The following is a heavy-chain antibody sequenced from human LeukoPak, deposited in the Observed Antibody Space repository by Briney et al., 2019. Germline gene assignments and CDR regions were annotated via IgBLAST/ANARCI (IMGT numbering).Heavy chain of an antibody. D-gene: IGHD2-15*01. CDR2: ISWNGGSI. CDR1: GFTFDDYA. CDR3: AKDMASTACSGGSCYRHSFDY. J-gene: IGHJ4*02. Sequence: GGSLRLSCAASGFTFDDYAMHWVRQAPGKGLEWVSGISWNGGSIGYADSVKGRFTISRDNAKNSLYLQVNSLRAEDTALYYCAKDMASTACSGGSCYRHSFDYWGPGTLVTVSS. V-gene: IGHV3-9*01.